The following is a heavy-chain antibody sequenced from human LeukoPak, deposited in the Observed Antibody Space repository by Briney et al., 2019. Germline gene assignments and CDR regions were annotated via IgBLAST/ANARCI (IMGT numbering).Heavy chain of an antibody. D-gene: IGHD3-10*01. V-gene: IGHV3-48*04. Sequence: PGGSLRLSCAASGFTFSSYSMNWVRQAPGKGLEWVSYISSSSSTIYYADSVKGRFTISRDNAKNSLYLQMNSLRAEDTVVYYCARERYGSGSYYDYYYYYMDVWGKGTTVTVSS. CDR2: ISSSSSTI. CDR1: GFTFSSYS. J-gene: IGHJ6*03. CDR3: ARERYGSGSYYDYYYYYMDV.